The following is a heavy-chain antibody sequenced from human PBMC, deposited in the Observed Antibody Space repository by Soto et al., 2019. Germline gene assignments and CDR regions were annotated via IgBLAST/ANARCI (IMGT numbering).Heavy chain of an antibody. CDR2: ISGSGGST. V-gene: IGHV3-23*01. CDR3: AKSSPPAPGTTYYYYYYMDV. Sequence: GGSLRLSCAASGFTFSSYAMSWVRQAPGKGLEWVSAISGSGGSTYYADSVKGRFTISRDNSKNTLYLQMNSLRAEDTAVYYCAKSSPPAPGTTYYYYYYMDVWGKGTTVTVSS. J-gene: IGHJ6*03. CDR1: GFTFSSYA. D-gene: IGHD1-7*01.